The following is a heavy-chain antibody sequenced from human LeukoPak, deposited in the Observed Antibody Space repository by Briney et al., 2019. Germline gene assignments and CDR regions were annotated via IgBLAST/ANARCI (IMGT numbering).Heavy chain of an antibody. Sequence: GGSLRLSCAASGFTFSTYAMTWVRQAPGKGMEWVSTISGSDSSTYYADSVKGRFTISRDNAKNSLYLQMNSLRAEDTAVYYCAPGSYQAYWGQGTLVTVSS. CDR2: ISGSDSST. V-gene: IGHV3-23*01. CDR3: APGSYQAY. D-gene: IGHD3-10*01. CDR1: GFTFSTYA. J-gene: IGHJ4*02.